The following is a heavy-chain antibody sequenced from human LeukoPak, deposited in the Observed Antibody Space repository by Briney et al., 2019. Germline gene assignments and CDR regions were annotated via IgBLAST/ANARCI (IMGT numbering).Heavy chain of an antibody. CDR2: IYTSGST. V-gene: IGHV4-4*09. Sequence: SETLSLTCTVSGGSISSYYWSWIRQPPGKGLEWIGYIYTSGSTNYNPSLKSRVTISVDTSKTQFSLKLSSVTAADTAVYYCARQRRGYDFWSGYFEFDPWGQGTLVTVSS. J-gene: IGHJ5*02. CDR1: GGSISSYY. CDR3: ARQRRGYDFWSGYFEFDP. D-gene: IGHD3-3*01.